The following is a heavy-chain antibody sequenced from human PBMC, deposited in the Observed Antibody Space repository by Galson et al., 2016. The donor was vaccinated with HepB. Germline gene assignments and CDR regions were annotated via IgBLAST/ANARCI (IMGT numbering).Heavy chain of an antibody. CDR3: ARDTVPEFGARYGMDG. D-gene: IGHD3-10*01. V-gene: IGHV4-59*13. J-gene: IGHJ6*02. Sequence: ETLYLTWTVSGASISGYNWSWVRQPPGRGLEPSGYIDDSGYTNYNPSLKSRVTISVDASKNKFSMKLSSVTAADTAVYYCARDTVPEFGARYGMDGWGRGTTVTVSS. CDR1: GASISGYN. CDR2: IDDSGYT.